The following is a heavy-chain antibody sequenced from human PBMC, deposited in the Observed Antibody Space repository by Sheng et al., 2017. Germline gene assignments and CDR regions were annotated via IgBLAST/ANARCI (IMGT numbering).Heavy chain of an antibody. CDR3: AKDLVTTLTGIDY. V-gene: IGHV3-9*03. CDR1: GFTFDDYA. Sequence: ESVGGLVQPGRSLRLSCAASGFTFDDYAMHWVRQAPGKGLEWVSGISWNGGNIGYADSVKGRFTISRDNAKNSLYLQMNSLRAEDMALYYCAKDLVTTLTGIDYWGQGTRVTVSS. J-gene: IGHJ4*02. D-gene: IGHD4-17*01. CDR2: ISWNGGNI.